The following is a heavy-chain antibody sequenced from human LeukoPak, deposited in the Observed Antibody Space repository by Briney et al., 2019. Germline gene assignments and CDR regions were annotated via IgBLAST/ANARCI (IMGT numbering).Heavy chain of an antibody. Sequence: GGSLRLSCAASGFTFSAYGMSWVRQVPGKGLEWVSEISHSGDKTSYADSVRGRFTISRDNSKNTLYLQMNSLRAEDTAIYYCAKIKYPLPPYYFDYWGQGTLVTVSS. D-gene: IGHD2-2*02. CDR2: ISHSGDKT. J-gene: IGHJ4*02. V-gene: IGHV3-23*01. CDR1: GFTFSAYG. CDR3: AKIKYPLPPYYFDY.